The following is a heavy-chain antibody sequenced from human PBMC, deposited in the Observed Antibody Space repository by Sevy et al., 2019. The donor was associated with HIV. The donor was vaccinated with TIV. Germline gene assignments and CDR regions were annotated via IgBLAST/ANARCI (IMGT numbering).Heavy chain of an antibody. CDR2: VPYDGSKS. D-gene: IGHD3-9*01. CDR1: GFNVNNYG. V-gene: IGHV3-30*03. J-gene: IGHJ5*02. CDR3: ARDHNTGWCNWFDP. Sequence: GGSLRLSCEVSGFNVNNYGMHWVRQAPGKGLEWVAMVPYDGSKSHYVDSVKGRFTISSDYSENTLYLQMNNLRVEDTAVYYCARDHNTGWCNWFDPWGQGTLVTVSS.